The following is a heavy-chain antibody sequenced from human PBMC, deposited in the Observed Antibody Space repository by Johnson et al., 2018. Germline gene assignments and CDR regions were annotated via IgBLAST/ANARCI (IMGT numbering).Heavy chain of an antibody. CDR2: IVPSFGPP. CDR1: GGTFSDDA. Sequence: QVQLVQSGAEVRKPGSSXRVSCKASGGTFSDDAISWVRQAPGHGLEWMGGIVPSFGPPNYAQKFQGRVTLSADESTRTAYMELSSLRSEDTAVYYCATFDSSGYLVDYWGQGTLVTVSS. D-gene: IGHD3-22*01. J-gene: IGHJ4*02. CDR3: ATFDSSGYLVDY. V-gene: IGHV1-69*01.